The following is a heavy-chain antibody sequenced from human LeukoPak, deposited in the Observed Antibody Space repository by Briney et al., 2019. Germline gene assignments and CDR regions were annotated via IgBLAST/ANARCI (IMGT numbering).Heavy chain of an antibody. V-gene: IGHV1-69*13. CDR2: IIPIFGTA. Sequence: GASVKVSCKASGYTFTGYYMHWVRQAPGQGLEWMGGIIPIFGTANYAQKFQGRVTITADESTSTAYMELSSLRSEDTAVYYYARDLPYYCSSTSCYDFSVGWFDPWGQGTLVTVSS. D-gene: IGHD2-2*01. CDR3: ARDLPYYCSSTSCYDFSVGWFDP. CDR1: GYTFTGYY. J-gene: IGHJ5*02.